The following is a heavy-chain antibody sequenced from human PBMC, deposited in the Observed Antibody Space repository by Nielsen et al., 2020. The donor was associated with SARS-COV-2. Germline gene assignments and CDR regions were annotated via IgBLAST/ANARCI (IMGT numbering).Heavy chain of an antibody. CDR3: ARERVEYSSSLGFGFDY. Sequence: SETLSLTCTVSGGSISSYYWSWIRQPPGKGLEWIGYIYYSGSTNYNPSLKSRVTISVDTSKSQFSLKLSSVTAADTAVYYCARERVEYSSSLGFGFDYWGQGTLVTVSS. CDR1: GGSISSYY. D-gene: IGHD6-6*01. CDR2: IYYSGST. J-gene: IGHJ4*02. V-gene: IGHV4-59*01.